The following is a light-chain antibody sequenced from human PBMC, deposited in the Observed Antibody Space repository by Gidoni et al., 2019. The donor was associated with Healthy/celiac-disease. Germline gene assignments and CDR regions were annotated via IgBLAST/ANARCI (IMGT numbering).Light chain of an antibody. Sequence: SYELTQPPSVSASPGQTARITCPGDALPKQYAYWYQQKPGQAPVLVIYKDSERPSGIPERFSGSSSGTTVTLTISGVQAEDEADYYCQSADSSGTVVFGGGTKLTVL. CDR1: ALPKQY. J-gene: IGLJ2*01. CDR2: KDS. CDR3: QSADSSGTVV. V-gene: IGLV3-25*03.